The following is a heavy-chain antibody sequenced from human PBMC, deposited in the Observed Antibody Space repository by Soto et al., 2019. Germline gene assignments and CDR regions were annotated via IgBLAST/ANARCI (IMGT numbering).Heavy chain of an antibody. CDR3: ARESEDLTSNFDY. J-gene: IGHJ4*02. CDR2: ISSTTNYI. V-gene: IGHV3-21*06. Sequence: GGSQRLSCAASGFTFTRYSMNWVRQAPGKGLEWVSSISSTTNYIYYGDSMKGRFTISRDNAKNSLYLEMSSLRAEDTAVYYCARESEDLTSNFDYWGQGTLVTVSS. CDR1: GFTFTRYS.